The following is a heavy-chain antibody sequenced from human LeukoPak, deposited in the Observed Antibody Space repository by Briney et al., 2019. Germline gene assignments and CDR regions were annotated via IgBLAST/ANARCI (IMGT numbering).Heavy chain of an antibody. Sequence: GESLKISCKGSGYSFTSYWIGWVRQMPGKGLEWMGIIYPGDSDTRYSPSFQGQVTISADKSISTAYLQWSSLKASDTAMYYCARRGPSYDSSGYQGDLAFGYWGQGTLVTVSS. V-gene: IGHV5-51*01. D-gene: IGHD3-22*01. J-gene: IGHJ4*02. CDR1: GYSFTSYW. CDR3: ARRGPSYDSSGYQGDLAFGY. CDR2: IYPGDSDT.